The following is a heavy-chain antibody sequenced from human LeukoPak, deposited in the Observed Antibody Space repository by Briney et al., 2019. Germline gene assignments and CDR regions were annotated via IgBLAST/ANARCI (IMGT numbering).Heavy chain of an antibody. CDR1: GYTFTSYD. Sequence: GASVKVSCKASGYTFTSYDINWVRQATGQGLEWMGWMNPNSGNTGYAQKFQGRVTITRNTSISTAYMELSSLRSEDTAVYYCARGVSMVRGVIITSCWFDPWGQGTLVTVSS. CDR3: ARGVSMVRGVIITSCWFDP. D-gene: IGHD3-10*01. V-gene: IGHV1-8*03. J-gene: IGHJ5*02. CDR2: MNPNSGNT.